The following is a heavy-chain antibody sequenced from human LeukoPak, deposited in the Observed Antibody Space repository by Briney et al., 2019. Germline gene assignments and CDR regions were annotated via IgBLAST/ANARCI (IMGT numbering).Heavy chain of an antibody. CDR3: AKDECSSGWYYYYYYGMDV. D-gene: IGHD6-19*01. CDR2: ISYDGTNK. V-gene: IGHV3-30*18. J-gene: IGHJ6*02. CDR1: GFTFSSYG. Sequence: GGSLRLSCGASGFTFSSYGMHWVRQAPGKGLEWVAVISYDGTNKYYADSVKGRFTISRDNSKNTLYLQMNSLRAEDTAVYYCAKDECSSGWYYYYYYGMDVWGQGTTVTVSS.